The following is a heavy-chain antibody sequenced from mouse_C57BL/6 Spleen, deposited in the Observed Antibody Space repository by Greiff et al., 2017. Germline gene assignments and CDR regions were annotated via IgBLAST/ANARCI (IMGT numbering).Heavy chain of an antibody. CDR1: GYAFSSSW. CDR2: IYPGDGDT. D-gene: IGHD2-10*02. J-gene: IGHJ4*01. V-gene: IGHV1-80*01. CDR3: ARRYDNCSSMDY. Sequence: QVQLQQSGAELVKPGASVKISCKASGYAFSSSWMNWVKQRPGKGLEWIGQIYPGDGDTNYNGKFKGKATLTADKSSSTAYMQLSSLTSEDSAVYFCARRYDNCSSMDYWGQGTSVTVSS.